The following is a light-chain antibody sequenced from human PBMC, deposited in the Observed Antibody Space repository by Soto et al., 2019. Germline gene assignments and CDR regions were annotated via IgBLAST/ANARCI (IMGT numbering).Light chain of an antibody. CDR3: QQYGSSGT. CDR2: GAS. Sequence: EFVLTQSPGTLSLSPGERATLSCRASQSVGSSYLAWYQQKPGQAPRLLIYGASSRATGIPDRFSGSGSGTDFTLTISRLEPEDFAVYYCQQYGSSGTFGQGTKVDIK. CDR1: QSVGSSY. J-gene: IGKJ1*01. V-gene: IGKV3-20*01.